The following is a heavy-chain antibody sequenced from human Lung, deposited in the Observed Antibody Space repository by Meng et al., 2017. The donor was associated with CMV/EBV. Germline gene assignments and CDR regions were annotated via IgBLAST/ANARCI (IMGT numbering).Heavy chain of an antibody. V-gene: IGHV1-69*05. CDR1: GGTFSTYS. CDR2: TIPMFGTP. Sequence: SXXVSXKASGGTFSTYSINWMRQAPGQGLEWMGGTIPMFGTPNYAQKFQGRVTITTDESTSTAYMELSSLRSEDTAVYYCARLDKHVGDYFYYGMDVWGQGTTVTVSS. CDR3: ARLDKHVGDYFYYGMDV. D-gene: IGHD3-10*01. J-gene: IGHJ6*02.